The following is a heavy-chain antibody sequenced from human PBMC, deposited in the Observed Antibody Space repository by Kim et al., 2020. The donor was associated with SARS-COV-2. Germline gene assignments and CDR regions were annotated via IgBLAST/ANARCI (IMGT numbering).Heavy chain of an antibody. V-gene: IGHV3-23*01. CDR3: AKKRNIRDISNSRAFDS. CDR1: GFTFSSYV. CDR2: ISDGGGKT. Sequence: GGSLRLSCTASGFTFSSYVMSWVRQAPGKGLEGPDKKLEWVSAISDGGGKTYYADSVKGRFTISRDNSKSTVYLQMNSLRAEDTAIYYCAKKRNIRDISNSRAFDSWGQGALVTVSS. J-gene: IGHJ4*02. D-gene: IGHD3-3*02.